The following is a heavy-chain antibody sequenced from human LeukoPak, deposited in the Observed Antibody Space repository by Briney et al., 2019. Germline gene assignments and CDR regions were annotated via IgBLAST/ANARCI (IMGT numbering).Heavy chain of an antibody. CDR2: INPNSGGT. CDR1: GYTFTGYY. Sequence: GASVKVSCKASGYTFTGYYMHWVRQAPGQGLEWMGRINPNSGGTNYAQKFQGRVTMTRDTPISTAYMELSRLRSDDTAVYYCARAILWFGEWEDYWGQGTLVTVSS. CDR3: ARAILWFGEWEDY. V-gene: IGHV1-2*06. D-gene: IGHD3-10*01. J-gene: IGHJ4*02.